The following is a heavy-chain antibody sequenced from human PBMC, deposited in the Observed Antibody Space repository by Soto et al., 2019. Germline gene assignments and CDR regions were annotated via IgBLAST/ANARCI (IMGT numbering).Heavy chain of an antibody. CDR3: ARGSVDHAFDI. D-gene: IGHD3-9*01. CDR1: GLTFRSYW. J-gene: IGHJ3*02. V-gene: IGHV3-74*03. CDR2: INTDGSVA. Sequence: PGGSLRLSCAASGLTFRSYWMHWVRQAPGKGLVWVSRINTDGSVAMYVDSVKGRFTISRDNAKNTLFLHMNSLRAEDTAVYYCARGSVDHAFDIWGQGTMVTVSS.